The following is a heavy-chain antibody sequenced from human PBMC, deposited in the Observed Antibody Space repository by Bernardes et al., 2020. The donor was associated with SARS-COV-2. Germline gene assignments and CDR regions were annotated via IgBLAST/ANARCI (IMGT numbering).Heavy chain of an antibody. D-gene: IGHD3-10*01. CDR1: GFTFSSYV. CDR3: AKGLWFGELLCPFDY. V-gene: IGHV3-23*01. J-gene: IGHJ4*02. Sequence: GGSLRLSCAVSGFTFSSYVMSWVRQSPGKGLELVSLITDTGANSYYADSVKGRFTISSDNSKNTLYLQMNSLRAEDTAVYYCAKGLWFGELLCPFDYWCQGTLVTVSS. CDR2: ITDTGANS.